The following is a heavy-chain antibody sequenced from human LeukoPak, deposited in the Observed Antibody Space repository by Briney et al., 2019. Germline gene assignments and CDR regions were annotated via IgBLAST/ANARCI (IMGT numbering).Heavy chain of an antibody. CDR1: GYTFTGYY. D-gene: IGHD3-22*01. V-gene: IGHV1-2*06. Sequence: ASVKVSCKASGYTFTGYYMHWVRQAPGQGLEWMGRINPNSGGTNYAQKFQGRVTMTRDTSISTAYMELSRLRSDDTAVYYRARGIWVGTYYYDSSGYHDVGYFDYWGQGTLVTVSS. CDR2: INPNSGGT. CDR3: ARGIWVGTYYYDSSGYHDVGYFDY. J-gene: IGHJ4*02.